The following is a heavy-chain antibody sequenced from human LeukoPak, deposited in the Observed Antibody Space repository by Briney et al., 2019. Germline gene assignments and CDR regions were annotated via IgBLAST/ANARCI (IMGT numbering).Heavy chain of an antibody. CDR1: GGPISSSSYY. CDR2: IYYSGSM. V-gene: IGHV4-39*07. Sequence: PSETLSLTCTVSGGPISSSSYYWGWIRQPPGKGLEWIGNIYYSGSMYWNLSLKSRVTISVDTSKNQFSLKLSSVTAADTAVYYCARDPLGQRAFDIWGQGTMVTVSS. D-gene: IGHD6-25*01. J-gene: IGHJ3*02. CDR3: ARDPLGQRAFDI.